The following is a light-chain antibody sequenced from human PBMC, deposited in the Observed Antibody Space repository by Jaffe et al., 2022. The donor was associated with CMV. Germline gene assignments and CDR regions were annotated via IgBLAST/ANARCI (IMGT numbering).Light chain of an antibody. CDR2: GEN. Sequence: SELTQDPVVSVALGQTVTFTCQGDSLTTYYATWYQQKPGQAPVVVIYGENNRPSGIPDRFSGSRSGSTASLTITGAQAEDEADYYCHCRDISGTYRMFGGGTKLTVL. CDR3: HCRDISGTYRM. J-gene: IGLJ3*02. CDR1: SLTTYY. V-gene: IGLV3-19*01.